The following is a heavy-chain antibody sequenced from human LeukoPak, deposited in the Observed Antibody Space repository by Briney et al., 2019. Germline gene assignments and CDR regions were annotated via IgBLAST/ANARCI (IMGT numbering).Heavy chain of an antibody. CDR3: ARDALGIVVVPAAAYFDY. D-gene: IGHD2-2*01. J-gene: IGHJ4*02. Sequence: SETLSLTCTVSGGSISSSSYYGGWIRQPPGKGLEWIGSIYYSGSTYYNPSLKSRVTISVDTSKNQFSLKLSSVTAADTAVYYCARDALGIVVVPAAAYFDYWGQGTLVTVSS. CDR1: GGSISSSSYY. V-gene: IGHV4-39*07. CDR2: IYYSGST.